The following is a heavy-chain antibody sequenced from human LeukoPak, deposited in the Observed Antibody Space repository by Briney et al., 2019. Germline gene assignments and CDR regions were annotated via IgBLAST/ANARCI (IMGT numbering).Heavy chain of an antibody. J-gene: IGHJ2*01. V-gene: IGHV4-34*01. Sequence: SETLSLTCAVYGGSFSGYYWSWIRHPPGKGLEWIGEINHSGSTNYNPSLKSRVTISVDTSKNQFSLKLSSVTAADTAVYYCARGMKARRYFDLWGRGTLVTVSS. CDR3: ARGMKARRYFDL. CDR1: GGSFSGYY. CDR2: INHSGST. D-gene: IGHD3-16*01.